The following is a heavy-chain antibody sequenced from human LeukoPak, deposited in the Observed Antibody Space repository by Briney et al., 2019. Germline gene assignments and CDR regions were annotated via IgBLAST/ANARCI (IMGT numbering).Heavy chain of an antibody. CDR1: GGSISSYY. CDR2: IYYSGST. D-gene: IGHD5-24*01. J-gene: IGHJ4*02. Sequence: SETLSLTCTVSGGSISSYYWSWIRQPPGKGLEWIGYIYYSGSTNYNPSLKSRVTISVDTSKNQFSLKLSSLTAADTAVYYCAREMSGYNSFDYWGQGTLVTVSS. V-gene: IGHV4-59*01. CDR3: AREMSGYNSFDY.